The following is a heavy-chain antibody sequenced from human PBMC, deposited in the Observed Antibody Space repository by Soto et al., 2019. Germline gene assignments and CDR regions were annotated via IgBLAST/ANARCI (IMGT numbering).Heavy chain of an antibody. CDR1: GYTFTSYD. CDR2: ISAYNGNT. Sequence: GASVKVSCKASGYTFTSYDISWVRQAPGQGLEWMGSISAYNGNTNYAQKLQGRVTMTTDTSTSTAYVELRSLRSDDTAVYYCAREGYYYDSSGYYLGYWGQGTLVTVSS. D-gene: IGHD3-22*01. J-gene: IGHJ4*02. CDR3: AREGYYYDSSGYYLGY. V-gene: IGHV1-18*04.